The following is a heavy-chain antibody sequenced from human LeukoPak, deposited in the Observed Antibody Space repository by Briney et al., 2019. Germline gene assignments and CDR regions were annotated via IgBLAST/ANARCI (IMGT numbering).Heavy chain of an antibody. D-gene: IGHD6-13*01. Sequence: SETLSLTCTVSGYSISSSYYWGWIRQPPGKGLEWIGSIYHSGSTYYNPSLKSRVTISVDTSKNQFSLKLSSVTAADTAVYYCARDGSESSTHYYYYYMDVWGKGTTVTVSS. CDR3: ARDGSESSTHYYYYYMDV. V-gene: IGHV4-38-2*02. CDR1: GYSISSSYY. J-gene: IGHJ6*03. CDR2: IYHSGST.